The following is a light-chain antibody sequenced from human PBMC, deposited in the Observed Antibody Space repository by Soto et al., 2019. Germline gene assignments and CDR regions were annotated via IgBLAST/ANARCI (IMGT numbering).Light chain of an antibody. J-gene: IGKJ4*01. V-gene: IGKV2-40*01. CDR1: QSLLDSDDGSTY. CDR3: MQRIEFPLT. Sequence: DIVMTQTPLSLPVTPGEPASISCRSSQSLLDSDDGSTYLDWYLQKPGQSPQLLIYTVSYRASGVPDRFSGSGSGTDFTLKISRVEAEDVGVYYCMQRIEFPLTFGGGTKVEIK. CDR2: TVS.